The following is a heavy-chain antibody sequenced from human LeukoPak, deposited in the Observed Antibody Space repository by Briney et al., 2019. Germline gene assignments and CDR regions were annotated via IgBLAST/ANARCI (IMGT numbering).Heavy chain of an antibody. J-gene: IGHJ3*02. CDR3: ARRRVVAATFDAFDI. CDR2: INTNTGNP. CDR1: GYAFIDYA. Sequence: ASVKVSCKASGYAFIDYAINWVRQAPGQGLEWMGWINTNTGNPTYAQGFTGRFVFSLDTSVSTAYLQISSLKAEDTAVYYCARRRVVAATFDAFDIWGQGTMVTVSS. V-gene: IGHV7-4-1*02. D-gene: IGHD2-15*01.